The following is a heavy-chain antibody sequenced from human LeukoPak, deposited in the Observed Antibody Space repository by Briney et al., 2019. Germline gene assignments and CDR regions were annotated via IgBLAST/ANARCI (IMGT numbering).Heavy chain of an antibody. CDR3: ARCLRLGYYYYYYMDV. J-gene: IGHJ6*03. CDR2: INWNGGST. V-gene: IGHV3-20*04. CDR1: GFTFDDYG. D-gene: IGHD3-10*01. Sequence: PVGSLRLSCAASGFTFDDYGMSWVRQAPGKGLEWVSGINWNGGSTGYADSVKGRFTISRDNAKNSLYLQMNSLRAEDTALYYCARCLRLGYYYYYYMDVWGKGTTVTVSS.